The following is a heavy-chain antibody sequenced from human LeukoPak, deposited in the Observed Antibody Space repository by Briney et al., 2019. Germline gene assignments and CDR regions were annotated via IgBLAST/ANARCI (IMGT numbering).Heavy chain of an antibody. D-gene: IGHD4-17*01. CDR1: GFTFSSYG. V-gene: IGHV3-33*01. Sequence: PGGSLRLSCAASGFTFSSYGMHWVRQAPGKGLEWVAVIWYDGSNKYYADSVRGRFTISRDNSKNTLYLQMNSLRAEDTAVYYCARGEAEYYGDWLGDNAFDIWGQGTMVTVSS. J-gene: IGHJ3*02. CDR2: IWYDGSNK. CDR3: ARGEAEYYGDWLGDNAFDI.